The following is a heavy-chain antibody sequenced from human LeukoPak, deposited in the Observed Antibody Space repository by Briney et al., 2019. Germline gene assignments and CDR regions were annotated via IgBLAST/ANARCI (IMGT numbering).Heavy chain of an antibody. J-gene: IGHJ4*02. CDR2: IYHSGST. CDR3: ARGGIDSSSSWSLFPTPPATYFDY. D-gene: IGHD6-13*01. Sequence: PSETLSLTCTVSGYSISSGYYWSWIRLPPGKGLEWIGSIYHSGSTYYNPSLKSRVTISADTSKNQFSLKVKSVTAADTAVYYCARGGIDSSSSWSLFPTPPATYFDYWGQGTLVTVSS. CDR1: GYSISSGYY. V-gene: IGHV4-38-2*02.